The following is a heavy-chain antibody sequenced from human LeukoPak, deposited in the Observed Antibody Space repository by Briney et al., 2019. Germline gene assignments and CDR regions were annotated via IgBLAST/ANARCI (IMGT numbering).Heavy chain of an antibody. J-gene: IGHJ5*02. CDR2: ISTSGGST. D-gene: IGHD2-2*01. V-gene: IGHV3-23*01. CDR1: GFTFSSYA. Sequence: PGGSLRLSCAASGFTFSSYAMSWVRQAPGKGLEWVSVISTSGGSTYYADSVKGRFTISRDNSKNTLYLQMNSLRAEDTAIYYCAKELYCSSTSCAQFDPWGQGTLVTVSS. CDR3: AKELYCSSTSCAQFDP.